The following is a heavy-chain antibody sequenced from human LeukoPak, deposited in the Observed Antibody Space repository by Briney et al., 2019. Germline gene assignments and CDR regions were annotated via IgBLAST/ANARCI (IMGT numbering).Heavy chain of an antibody. CDR1: GFTFSNYV. CDR3: ARVVTGFPNWFDP. CDR2: IRGSGDNT. J-gene: IGHJ5*02. V-gene: IGHV3-23*01. D-gene: IGHD1-1*01. Sequence: GGSLRLSCAASGFTFSNYVMSWVRQAPGKGLEWISAIRGSGDNTYYTDSLRGRFTISRDNSVNTLYLQMNSLRAEDTAIYYCARVVTGFPNWFDPWGQGTLVTVSS.